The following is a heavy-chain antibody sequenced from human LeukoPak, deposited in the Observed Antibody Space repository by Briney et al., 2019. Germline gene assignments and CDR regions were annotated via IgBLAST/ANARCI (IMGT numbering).Heavy chain of an antibody. CDR2: INWNGGST. J-gene: IGHJ3*02. CDR1: GFTFDDFG. D-gene: IGHD1-26*01. CDR3: ARKLGSDAFDI. V-gene: IGHV3-20*04. Sequence: GGSLRPSCAPSGFTFDDFGMSGVPQAPGKGREWVSGINWNGGSTGYADSVKGRFTISRDNAKNSLYLQMNSLRAEDTALYYCARKLGSDAFDIWGQGTMVTVSS.